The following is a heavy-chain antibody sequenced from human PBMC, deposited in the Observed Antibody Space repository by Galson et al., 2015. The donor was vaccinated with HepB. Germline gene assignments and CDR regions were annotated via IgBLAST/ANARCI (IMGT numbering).Heavy chain of an antibody. D-gene: IGHD6-19*01. J-gene: IGHJ4*02. Sequence: FSNYGMHWVRQAPGKGLEWVAVISYDGSNKYYADSVKGRFTISRDNSKNTLYLQMNSLRAEDTALYYCAKDPYLYSALAGTMAGFDYWGQGTLVTVSS. CDR1: FSNYG. CDR2: ISYDGSNK. V-gene: IGHV3-30*18. CDR3: AKDPYLYSALAGTMAGFDY.